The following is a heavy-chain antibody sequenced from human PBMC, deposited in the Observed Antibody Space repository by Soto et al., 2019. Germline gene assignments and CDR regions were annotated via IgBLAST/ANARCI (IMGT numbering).Heavy chain of an antibody. CDR1: GFTFSSYA. J-gene: IGHJ4*02. Sequence: GGSLRLSCAASGFTFSSYAMSWVRQAPGKGLEWVSAIGATGGGTYYADSVKGRFTISRDNSHNTLYLQVHSLTAEDTAVYYCAKDRRAGGNSAFYFDFWGQGAQVTVSS. D-gene: IGHD3-16*01. CDR2: IGATGGGT. CDR3: AKDRRAGGNSAFYFDF. V-gene: IGHV3-23*01.